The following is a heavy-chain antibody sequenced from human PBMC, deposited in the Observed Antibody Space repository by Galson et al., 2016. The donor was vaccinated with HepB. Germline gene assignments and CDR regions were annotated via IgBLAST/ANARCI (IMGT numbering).Heavy chain of an antibody. CDR3: AHRPPYYDFWSGKDNWFDL. CDR1: GFSLSTSGVG. Sequence: LVKPTQTLTLTCTFSGFSLSTSGVGVGWIRQPPGKALEWLALIYWNDYKYYSPSLKSRLTITKDTSKNQVVLTMTNMDPVDTATYYCAHRPPYYDFWSGKDNWFDLWGQGTLVTVSS. V-gene: IGHV2-5*01. D-gene: IGHD3-3*01. J-gene: IGHJ5*02. CDR2: IYWNDYK.